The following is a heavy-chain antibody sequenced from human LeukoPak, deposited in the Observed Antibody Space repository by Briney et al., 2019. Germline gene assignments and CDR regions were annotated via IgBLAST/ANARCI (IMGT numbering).Heavy chain of an antibody. V-gene: IGHV3-74*01. CDR3: VKDTPLGG. Sequence: GGSLRLSCAASGFTFSSYWMHWVRQAPGKGLVWVSRINSDGYSTSYADSVKGRFTISRDNSKNTVYLQMNSLRAEDTAVFYCVKDTPLGGWGQGTLVTVSS. J-gene: IGHJ4*02. CDR2: INSDGYST. CDR1: GFTFSSYW. D-gene: IGHD2-15*01.